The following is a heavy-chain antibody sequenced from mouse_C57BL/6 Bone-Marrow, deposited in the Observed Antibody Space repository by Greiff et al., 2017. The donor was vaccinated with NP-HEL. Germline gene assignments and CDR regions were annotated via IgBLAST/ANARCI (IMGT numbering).Heavy chain of an antibody. V-gene: IGHV1-50*01. CDR2: IDPSDSYT. CDR3: AAGQLRLRGY. CDR1: GYTFTSYW. J-gene: IGHJ2*01. D-gene: IGHD3-2*02. Sequence: QVQLQQSGAELVKPGASVKLSCKASGYTFTSYWMQWVKQRPGQGLEWIGEIDPSDSYTNYNQKFKGKATLTVDTSSSTAYMQLSSLTSEDSAVYYWAAGQLRLRGYWGQGTTLTVSS.